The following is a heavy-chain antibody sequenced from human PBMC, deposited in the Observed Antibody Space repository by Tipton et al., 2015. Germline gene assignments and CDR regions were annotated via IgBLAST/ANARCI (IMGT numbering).Heavy chain of an antibody. CDR1: GFTVSSNY. Sequence: SLRLSCAASGFTVSSNYMSWVRQAPGKGLVWVSRIASDGSTTDYADSVKGRFTVSRDNAKNTLYLQMNSLRVDDTAVYYCARFTYFDLWGRGTLVSVSS. V-gene: IGHV3-74*01. CDR2: IASDGSTT. J-gene: IGHJ2*01. CDR3: ARFTYFDL.